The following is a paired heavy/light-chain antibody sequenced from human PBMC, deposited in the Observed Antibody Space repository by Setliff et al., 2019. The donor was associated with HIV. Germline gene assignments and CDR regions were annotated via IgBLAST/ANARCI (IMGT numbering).Light chain of an antibody. J-gene: IGLJ1*01. V-gene: IGLV3-25*02. CDR2: KDN. Sequence: SDELTQTPSVSVSPGQTATITCSGDGLPNQYAHWYQQRPGQAPVQVIYKDNMRPSGIPERFSGSSSGTTATLTISGAQAEDEADYYCQSADSTGIYVFGSGTTVTVL. CDR1: GLPNQY. CDR3: QSADSTGIYV.
Heavy chain of an antibody. CDR1: GYTFTGHY. CDR3: TRDLEGGTIFATSDY. J-gene: IGHJ4*02. V-gene: IGHV1-2*02. D-gene: IGHD3-10*02. Sequence: QVQLVQSGAQFKKPGASVKVSCKASGYTFTGHYIYWMRQAPGQGLECLGWINPKSGRTKYAQKFQGRVTLTTDTSITTAYMSLHSLTFGDTAVYFCTRDLEGGTIFATSDYWGQGTLVTVSS. CDR2: INPKSGRT.